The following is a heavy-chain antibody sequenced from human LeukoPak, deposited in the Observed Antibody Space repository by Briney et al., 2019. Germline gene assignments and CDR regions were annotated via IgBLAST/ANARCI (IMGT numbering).Heavy chain of an antibody. CDR1: GYTFTSYY. CDR3: ATRRGYYYDSSGYYYGDY. V-gene: IGHV1-46*01. D-gene: IGHD3-22*01. CDR2: INPSGGST. J-gene: IGHJ4*02. Sequence: ASVKVSCKASGYTFTSYYMHWVRQAPGQGLEWMGIINPSGGSTSYAQKFQGRVTMTRDTSTSTVYMELSSLKSEDTAVYYCATRRGYYYDSSGYYYGDYWGQGTLVTVSS.